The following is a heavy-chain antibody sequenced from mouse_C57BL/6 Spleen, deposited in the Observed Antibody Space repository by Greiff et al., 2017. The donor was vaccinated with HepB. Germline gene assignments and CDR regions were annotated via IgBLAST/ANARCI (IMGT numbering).Heavy chain of an antibody. CDR2: IRNKANGYTT. J-gene: IGHJ2*01. CDR3: ARYPLSGTGVYYFDY. Sequence: EVKLVESGGGLVQPGGSLSLSCAASGFTFTDYYMSWVRQPPGKALEWLGFIRNKANGYTTEYSASVKGRFTISRDNSQSILYLQMNALRAEDSATYYCARYPLSGTGVYYFDYWGQGTTLTVSS. V-gene: IGHV7-3*01. D-gene: IGHD4-1*01. CDR1: GFTFTDYY.